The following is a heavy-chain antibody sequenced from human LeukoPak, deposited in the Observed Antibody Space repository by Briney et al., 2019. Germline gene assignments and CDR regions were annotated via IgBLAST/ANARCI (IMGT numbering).Heavy chain of an antibody. D-gene: IGHD2-15*01. Sequence: GGSLRLSCAASGSPFSSHAMSWVRQPPGKGLEWVAAISNGKTYYADSVRGRVAISRDDSTNTVYLHMNSLRDEDTALYHCVREAGYCAPVCVKTNWFDPWGQGTLVTVSS. CDR2: ISNGKT. J-gene: IGHJ5*02. CDR1: GSPFSSHA. V-gene: IGHV3-23*01. CDR3: VREAGYCAPVCVKTNWFDP.